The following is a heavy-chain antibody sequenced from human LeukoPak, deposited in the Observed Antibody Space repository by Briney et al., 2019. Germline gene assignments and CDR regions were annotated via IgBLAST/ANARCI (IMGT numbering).Heavy chain of an antibody. Sequence: GGSLRLSCAASGFTFSNYWVHWVRQAPGKGLVWVSRINRDGSTTKYADSVKGRFTVSRDNAKNTLNLQMNSLRAEDTAVYYCARDKKSGESSEVDYWGQGTLVTVSS. J-gene: IGHJ4*02. CDR1: GFTFSNYW. CDR2: INRDGSTT. V-gene: IGHV3-74*03. D-gene: IGHD3-10*01. CDR3: ARDKKSGESSEVDY.